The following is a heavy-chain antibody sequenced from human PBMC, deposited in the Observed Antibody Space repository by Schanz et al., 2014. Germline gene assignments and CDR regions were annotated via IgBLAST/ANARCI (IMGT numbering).Heavy chain of an antibody. CDR1: GFTFSTYY. D-gene: IGHD2-2*01. J-gene: IGHJ5*01. Sequence: EAQLVESGGGLVKPGGSLRLSCAASGFTFSTYYMNWVRQAPGKGLEWVSSISSSSSYISYADSVKGRFTISRDNAKNSLFLQMNSLSAEDTAVYYCAEVAPAATYLDSWGLGTLVTVSS. CDR2: ISSSSSYI. V-gene: IGHV3-21*02. CDR3: AEVAPAATYLDS.